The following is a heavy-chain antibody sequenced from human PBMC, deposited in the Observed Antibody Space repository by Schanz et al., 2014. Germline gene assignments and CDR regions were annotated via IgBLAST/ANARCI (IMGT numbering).Heavy chain of an antibody. CDR1: GYIFSSYA. CDR3: ARFNSGSHSPPYYYYGMDV. CDR2: ISAYSGNS. D-gene: IGHD1-26*01. J-gene: IGHJ6*02. Sequence: QLVQSGSEFRKPGASVKVSCKASGYIFSSYAIHWVRQAPGQGLEWMGWISAYSGNSKYAQKLQGRVTMTTDTSTNTAYMELRSLTSDDTAVYYCARFNSGSHSPPYYYYGMDVWGQGTTVTVSS. V-gene: IGHV1-18*01.